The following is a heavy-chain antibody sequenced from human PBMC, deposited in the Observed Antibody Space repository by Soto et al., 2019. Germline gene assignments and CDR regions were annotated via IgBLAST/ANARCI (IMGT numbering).Heavy chain of an antibody. CDR2: ISAYNGNT. D-gene: IGHD2-2*01. V-gene: IGHV1-18*01. J-gene: IGHJ4*02. CDR1: GYTFTSYG. CDR3: ASTYCSSTSCLDFDY. Sequence: QVQLVQSGAEVKKPGASVKVSCKASGYTFTSYGISWVRQARGQGLEWMGWISAYNGNTNYAQKLQGRVTMTTDTSTSTAYMELRSLRSDDTAVYYCASTYCSSTSCLDFDYWGQGTLVTVSS.